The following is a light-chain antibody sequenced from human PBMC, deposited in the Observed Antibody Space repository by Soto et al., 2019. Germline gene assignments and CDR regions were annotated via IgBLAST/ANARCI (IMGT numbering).Light chain of an antibody. CDR3: CSYTTSNTRQIV. Sequence: QSALTQPASVSGSPGQSITISCTGTSSDVGGYNYVSWYQHHPGKAHKLMIYDVSNRPSGVSNRFSGSKSGNTASLPISGLQPEDEADYYCCSYTTSNTRQIVFGTGTKLTVL. CDR2: DVS. CDR1: SSDVGGYNY. J-gene: IGLJ1*01. V-gene: IGLV2-14*03.